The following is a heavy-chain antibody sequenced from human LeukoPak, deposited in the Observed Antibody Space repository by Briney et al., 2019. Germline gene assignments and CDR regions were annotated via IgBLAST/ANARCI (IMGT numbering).Heavy chain of an antibody. D-gene: IGHD2-15*01. V-gene: IGHV4-59*01. Sequence: PSETLSLTCTVSGGSISSYYWSWIRQPPGKGLEWIGYIYYSGSTNYNPSLKSRVTISVDTSKNQFSLKLSSVTAADTAVYYCARSDPRSGGSCYYWGQGTLVTVSS. CDR1: GGSISSYY. CDR2: IYYSGST. CDR3: ARSDPRSGGSCYY. J-gene: IGHJ4*02.